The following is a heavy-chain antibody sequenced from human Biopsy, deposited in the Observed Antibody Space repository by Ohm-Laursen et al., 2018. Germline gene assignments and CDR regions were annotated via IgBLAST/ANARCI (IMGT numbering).Heavy chain of an antibody. Sequence: GASVKVSCKASGYTFTGYYMHWVRQAPGQGLEWMGWINPNSGGTNYAQKFQGRVTMTRDTSISTAYMELSSLRSEDTAVYYCARAERFLECFDIWGQGTMVTVSS. J-gene: IGHJ3*02. CDR3: ARAERFLECFDI. CDR2: INPNSGGT. CDR1: GYTFTGYY. D-gene: IGHD3-3*01. V-gene: IGHV1-2*02.